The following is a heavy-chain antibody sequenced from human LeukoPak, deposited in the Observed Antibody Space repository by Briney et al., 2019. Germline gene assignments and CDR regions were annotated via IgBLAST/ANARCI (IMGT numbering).Heavy chain of an antibody. J-gene: IGHJ3*02. Sequence: ASVKVSCKASGFTFTGYYIHWVRQAPGQGLEWMGRINANNGDTNFAQKFRDWVTMTRDTSISTAYMELSRLRSEDTAVYYCARVPDRGSVIRGSAFDIWGQGTMVTVSS. CDR1: GFTFTGYY. CDR3: ARVPDRGSVIRGSAFDI. CDR2: INANNGDT. D-gene: IGHD2-21*01. V-gene: IGHV1-2*04.